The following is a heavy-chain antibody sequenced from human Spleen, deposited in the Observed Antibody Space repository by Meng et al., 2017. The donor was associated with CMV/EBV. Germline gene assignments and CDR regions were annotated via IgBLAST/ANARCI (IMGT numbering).Heavy chain of an antibody. CDR3: AKAIAVADTFYYYGMDV. Sequence: GESLKISCAVSGFTFSSYGMHWVRQAPGKGLEWVAFIRFDGSNKYYADSVKGRFTISRDNSQNTLYLQMNSLRPKDTAVYYCAKAIAVADTFYYYGMDVWGQGTTVTVS. V-gene: IGHV3-30*02. J-gene: IGHJ6*02. D-gene: IGHD6-19*01. CDR1: GFTFSSYG. CDR2: IRFDGSNK.